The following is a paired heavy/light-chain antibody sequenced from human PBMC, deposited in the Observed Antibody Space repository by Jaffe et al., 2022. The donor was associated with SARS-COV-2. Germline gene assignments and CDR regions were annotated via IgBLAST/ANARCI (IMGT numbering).Light chain of an antibody. CDR1: QSISNY. CDR2: ATS. V-gene: IGKV1-39*01. Sequence: DIQMTQSPSSLSASVGDRVTITCRASQSISNYLDWYQQKPGKAPKLLISATSSLQSGVPSRFSGSGFGTDYTLTINSLQPEDFATYFCQQSYNVPLTFGGGTEVAVK. CDR3: QQSYNVPLT. J-gene: IGKJ4*01.
Heavy chain of an antibody. CDR2: ISFDGNNK. CDR3: AKDMGSNSNDYYGLDV. D-gene: IGHD1-1*01. Sequence: QVQLVESGGGVVQPGRSLRLSCAASGFSFRSYGMHWVRQAPGKGLEWVAVISFDGNNKYYADSVKGRFAISRDNSKSTLYLQMIGLRPDDTAVYYCAKDMGSNSNDYYGLDVWGQGTTVTVSS. J-gene: IGHJ6*02. CDR1: GFSFRSYG. V-gene: IGHV3-30*18.